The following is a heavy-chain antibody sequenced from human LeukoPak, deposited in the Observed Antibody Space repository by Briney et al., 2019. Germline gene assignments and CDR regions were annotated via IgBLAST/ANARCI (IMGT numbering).Heavy chain of an antibody. Sequence: GGSLRLSCAASGFTFSSYGMHWVRQAPGKGLEWVAVTSYDGSNKYYADSVKGRFTISRDNSKNTLYLQMNSLRAEDTAVYYCAKDRRDGYNSGMDVWGQGTTVTVSS. V-gene: IGHV3-30*18. CDR2: TSYDGSNK. J-gene: IGHJ6*02. D-gene: IGHD5-24*01. CDR1: GFTFSSYG. CDR3: AKDRRDGYNSGMDV.